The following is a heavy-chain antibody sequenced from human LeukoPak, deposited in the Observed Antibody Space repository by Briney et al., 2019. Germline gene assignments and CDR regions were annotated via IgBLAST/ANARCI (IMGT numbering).Heavy chain of an antibody. CDR3: ARAPTVTFFDY. CDR2: IYYSGST. V-gene: IGHV4-59*08. Sequence: SETLSLTCTVSGGSISSYYWSWIRQPPGRGLEWIGYIYYSGSTNYNPSLKSRVTISVDTSKNQFSLKLSSVTAADTAVFYCARAPTVTFFDYWGQGSLVTVSS. J-gene: IGHJ4*02. D-gene: IGHD4-17*01. CDR1: GGSISSYY.